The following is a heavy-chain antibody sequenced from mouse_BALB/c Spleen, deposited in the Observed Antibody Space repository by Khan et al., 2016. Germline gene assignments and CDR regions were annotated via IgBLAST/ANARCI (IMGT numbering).Heavy chain of an antibody. CDR2: IDPENGDT. Sequence: VQLQQSGAELVRSGASVKLSCTASVFNIKDYYMHWVKQRPEQGLEWIGWIDPENGDTEYAPKFQGKATMTADTSSNAAYLQFSSLTTEDYAVYYCNAIYYGIEVNFDYWGQGTSLTASS. V-gene: IGHV14-4*02. CDR3: NAIYYGIEVNFDY. J-gene: IGHJ2*03. CDR1: VFNIKDYY. D-gene: IGHD1-1*01.